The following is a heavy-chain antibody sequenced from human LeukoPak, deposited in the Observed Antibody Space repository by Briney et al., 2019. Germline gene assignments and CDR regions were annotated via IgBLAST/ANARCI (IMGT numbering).Heavy chain of an antibody. CDR1: GFTFSTYW. CDR2: IRQDGSDK. CDR3: ARSRALWLPKGMDV. Sequence: GGSLRLSCVASGFTFSTYWMSWVRQAPGKGLEWVANIRQDGSDKYYLDSVRGRFTISRDNADNSLFLEMNSLRAEDTAVYYCARSRALWLPKGMDVWGQGTTVTVSS. J-gene: IGHJ6*02. D-gene: IGHD5-18*01. V-gene: IGHV3-7*01.